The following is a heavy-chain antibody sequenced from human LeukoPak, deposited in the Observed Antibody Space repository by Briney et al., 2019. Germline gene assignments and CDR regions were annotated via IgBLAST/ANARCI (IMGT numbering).Heavy chain of an antibody. J-gene: IGHJ4*02. CDR1: GYTFTGYY. CDR2: INPNSGGT. D-gene: IGHD3-3*01. Sequence: ASVKVSCKASGYTFTGYYMHWVRQAPGQGLEWMGWINPNSGGTNYAQKFQGRVTMTRDTSISTAYMELSRLRSDDTAVNYCARGRKKVLRFLEWLTVDYWGQGTLVTVSS. V-gene: IGHV1-2*02. CDR3: ARGRKKVLRFLEWLTVDY.